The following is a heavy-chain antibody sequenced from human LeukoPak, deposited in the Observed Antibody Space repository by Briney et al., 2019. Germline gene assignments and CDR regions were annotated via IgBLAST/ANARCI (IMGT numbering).Heavy chain of an antibody. CDR3: ASIGSSGYYRPFDY. D-gene: IGHD3-22*01. V-gene: IGHV3-48*03. J-gene: IGHJ4*02. Sequence: GGSLRLSCAAFGFTFSSYEMNWVRQAPGKGLEWVSYISSSGSTIYYADSVKGRFTISRDNAKNSLYLQMNSLRAEDTAVYYCASIGSSGYYRPFDYWGQGTLVTVSS. CDR1: GFTFSSYE. CDR2: ISSSGSTI.